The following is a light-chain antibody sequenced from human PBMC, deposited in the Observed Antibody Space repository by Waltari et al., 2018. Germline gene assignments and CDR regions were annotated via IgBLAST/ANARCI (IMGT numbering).Light chain of an antibody. Sequence: DIQMTQSPSSLSASVGDGATIYSRASQPISNYLNWYHQNPGKAPTRLIYSASNLQSGVPPRFSGNGSGTDFTLSISSLQPEDFATYYCQQSYTTPLTFGGGTKVEIK. CDR1: QPISNY. CDR3: QQSYTTPLT. CDR2: SAS. J-gene: IGKJ4*01. V-gene: IGKV1-39*01.